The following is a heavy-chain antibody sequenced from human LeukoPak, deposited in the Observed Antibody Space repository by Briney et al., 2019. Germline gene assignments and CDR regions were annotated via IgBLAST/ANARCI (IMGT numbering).Heavy chain of an antibody. Sequence: GGSLRLSCAASGFTLNNYAMSWVRQAPGKGLEWVSATSSSDAGTYHADSVRGRFTISRDNPKNTLYLQMNNMRTEDTAVYYCAREALEWSPPDIWGQGTTVTVSS. J-gene: IGHJ3*02. D-gene: IGHD3-3*01. CDR2: TSSSDAGT. V-gene: IGHV3-23*01. CDR3: AREALEWSPPDI. CDR1: GFTLNNYA.